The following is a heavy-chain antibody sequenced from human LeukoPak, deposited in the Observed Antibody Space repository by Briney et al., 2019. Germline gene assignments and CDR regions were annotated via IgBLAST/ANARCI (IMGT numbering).Heavy chain of an antibody. CDR1: GYSISSGYF. J-gene: IGHJ4*02. V-gene: IGHV4-38-2*02. D-gene: IGHD7-27*01. Sequence: SETLSLTCTVSGYSISSGYFWGWIRQPPGKGLEWIGSIYHSGTTYYNPSLKSRVTISVDTSKNQFSLKLTSVTAADTAVYFCARGFRGDNFDYWGQGTLVTVSS. CDR2: IYHSGTT. CDR3: ARGFRGDNFDY.